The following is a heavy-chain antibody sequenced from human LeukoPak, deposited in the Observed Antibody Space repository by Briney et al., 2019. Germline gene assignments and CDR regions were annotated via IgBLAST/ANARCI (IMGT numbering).Heavy chain of an antibody. CDR3: DKPRFYCSSASCQPHNYYGMDV. V-gene: IGHV3-43*02. Sequence: PGGSLTHPCSASGFTFHDYSMHWVRQAPEKGLDWVSLITRDGQTYYADSLKGRFTISRDNNKRSLFPQMNSLRTEDTALYYWDKPRFYCSSASCQPHNYYGMDVWGQGTTVTVSS. CDR1: GFTFHDYS. CDR2: ITRDGQT. D-gene: IGHD2-2*01. J-gene: IGHJ6*02.